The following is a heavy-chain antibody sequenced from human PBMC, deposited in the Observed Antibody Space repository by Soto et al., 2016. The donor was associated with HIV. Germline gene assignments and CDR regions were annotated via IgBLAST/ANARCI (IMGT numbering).Heavy chain of an antibody. CDR2: IWFDGTNK. V-gene: IGHV3-33*01. CDR1: EFTFSTYG. D-gene: IGHD3-10*01. J-gene: IGHJ6*02. Sequence: VQLVESGGGVVQPGRSLRLSCAASEFTFSTYGMHWVRQAPGKGLEWVAVIWFDGTNKFYTDSVKGRFTISRDNSKNTLYLQMNNLRAEDTAVYYCARDGSGLRGYGMDVWGQGTTVTVSS. CDR3: ARDGSGLRGYGMDV.